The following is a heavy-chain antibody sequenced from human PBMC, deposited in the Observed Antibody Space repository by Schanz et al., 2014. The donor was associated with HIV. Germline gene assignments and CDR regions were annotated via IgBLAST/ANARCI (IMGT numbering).Heavy chain of an antibody. D-gene: IGHD6-13*01. J-gene: IGHJ4*02. Sequence: VQLVESGGRLVKPGESLTLSCITSGFTLNGYSMNWVRQAPGKGLEWVAVISYDGSKEYYVDSVKGRFTISRENSKNTLYLQMNSLRTEDTAVYYCAKDGFAEQQLSGNDYWGQGTLVIVSS. CDR1: GFTLNGYS. CDR3: AKDGFAEQQLSGNDY. CDR2: ISYDGSKE. V-gene: IGHV3-30*18.